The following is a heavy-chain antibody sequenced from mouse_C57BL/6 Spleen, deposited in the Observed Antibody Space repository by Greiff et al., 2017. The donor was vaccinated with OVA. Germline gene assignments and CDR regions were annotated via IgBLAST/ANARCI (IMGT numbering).Heavy chain of an antibody. V-gene: IGHV3-6*01. CDR1: GYSFTSGYY. Sequence: EVKLEESGPGLVKPSQSLSLTCSATGYSFTSGYYWNWIRRPPGNKLEWMGYISYDGSTNYNPSLKNRISITRDTSKNQFFLKLNSVSTEDTASYYVARDHYYGSSGFAYWGQGTLVTVSA. CDR3: ARDHYYGSSGFAY. CDR2: ISYDGST. J-gene: IGHJ3*01. D-gene: IGHD1-1*01.